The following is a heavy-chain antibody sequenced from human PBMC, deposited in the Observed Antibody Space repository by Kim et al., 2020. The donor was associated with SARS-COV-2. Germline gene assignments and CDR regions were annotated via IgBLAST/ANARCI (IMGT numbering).Heavy chain of an antibody. Sequence: GGSLRLSCAASGFTFSNAWMSWVRQAPGKGLEWVGRIKSKTDGGTTDYAAPVKGRFTISRDDSKNTLYLQMNSLKTEDTAVYYCTTDGRLWFGELFVWFDPWGQGTLVTVSS. D-gene: IGHD3-10*01. CDR2: IKSKTDGGTT. J-gene: IGHJ5*02. CDR3: TTDGRLWFGELFVWFDP. V-gene: IGHV3-15*01. CDR1: GFTFSNAW.